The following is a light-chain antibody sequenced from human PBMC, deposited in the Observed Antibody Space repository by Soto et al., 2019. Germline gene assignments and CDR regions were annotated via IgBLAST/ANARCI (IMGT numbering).Light chain of an antibody. V-gene: IGLV2-14*03. J-gene: IGLJ3*02. Sequence: QSALTQPASVSGSPGQSITISCTGTSSDVGGYNFVSWYQQHPGKAPKLIIHEVTNRPSGVSTRFSGSKSDNTASLTISGRQAEDEAVYYCCSHSSSITWMFGGGTKLTVL. CDR1: SSDVGGYNF. CDR2: EVT. CDR3: CSHSSSITWM.